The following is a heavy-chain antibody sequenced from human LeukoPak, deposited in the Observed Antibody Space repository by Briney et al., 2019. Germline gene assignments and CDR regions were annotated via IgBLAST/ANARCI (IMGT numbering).Heavy chain of an antibody. D-gene: IGHD6-13*01. V-gene: IGHV4-59*04. CDR2: IYYSGST. CDR1: GGSISSYY. J-gene: IGHJ4*02. Sequence: PSETLSLTCTVSGGSISSYYWSWIRQPPGKGLEWIGYIYYSGSTYYNPSLKSRVTISVDTSKNQFSLKLSSVTAADTAVYYCARLDIAAAGIPPLDYWGQGTLVTVSS. CDR3: ARLDIAAAGIPPLDY.